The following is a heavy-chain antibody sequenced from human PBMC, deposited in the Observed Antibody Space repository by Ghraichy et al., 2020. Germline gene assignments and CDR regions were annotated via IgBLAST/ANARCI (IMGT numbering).Heavy chain of an antibody. Sequence: SETLSLTCTVSGGSISSSSYYLGWIRQPPGKGLECIGSIYYNGSTYYNPSLKSRVTISVDTSKNQFSLKLSSVTAADTAVYYCARHPKVATIPIVVVVAATRGGDDAFDIWGQGTMVTVSS. CDR3: ARHPKVATIPIVVVVAATRGGDDAFDI. J-gene: IGHJ3*02. CDR1: GGSISSSSYY. CDR2: IYYNGST. V-gene: IGHV4-39*01. D-gene: IGHD2-15*01.